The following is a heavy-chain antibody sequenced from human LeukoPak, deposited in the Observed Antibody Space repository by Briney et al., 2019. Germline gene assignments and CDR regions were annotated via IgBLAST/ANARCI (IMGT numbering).Heavy chain of an antibody. Sequence: SETLSLTCTVSGGSISSYYWSWIRQPAGKGLEWIGRIYISGSTNYNPSLKSRVTISVDTSKNQFSLKLSSVTAADTAVYYCARDGGLGKALDYWGQGTLVTVSS. V-gene: IGHV4-4*07. CDR2: IYISGST. CDR1: GGSISSYY. J-gene: IGHJ4*02. D-gene: IGHD7-27*01. CDR3: ARDGGLGKALDY.